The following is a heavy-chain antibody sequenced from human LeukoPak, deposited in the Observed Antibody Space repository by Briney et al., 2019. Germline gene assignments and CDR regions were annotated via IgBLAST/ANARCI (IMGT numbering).Heavy chain of an antibody. Sequence: GGSLRLSCAASGFTFSNYAMDWVRQAPGTGLEWVAVISYDGSKKYYADAVKGRFTISRDNSKNTLDLQMNSLRTEDTAIYYGAKGAAADYYFDYWGQGTLVTVSS. D-gene: IGHD6-13*01. V-gene: IGHV3-30*18. CDR2: ISYDGSKK. J-gene: IGHJ4*02. CDR3: AKGAAADYYFDY. CDR1: GFTFSNYA.